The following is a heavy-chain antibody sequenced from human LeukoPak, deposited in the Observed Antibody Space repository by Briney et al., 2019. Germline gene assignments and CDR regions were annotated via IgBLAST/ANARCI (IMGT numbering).Heavy chain of an antibody. J-gene: IGHJ4*02. CDR3: ARGPPPDFDC. V-gene: IGHV4-61*02. CDR1: GGSIRSGGSIGSFY. Sequence: SETLSLTCAVSGGSIRSGGSIGSFYWSWIRQPAGKGLEWIGRTDAAGSTSYNPSLRSRVSISVDTSKNQFSLKLSSVTAADTAVYYCARGPPPDFDCWGQGTLVTVSS. CDR2: TDAAGST.